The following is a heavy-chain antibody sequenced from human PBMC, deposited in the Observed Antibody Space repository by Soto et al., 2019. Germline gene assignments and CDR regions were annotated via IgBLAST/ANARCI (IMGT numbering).Heavy chain of an antibody. CDR1: GDSVSSNSAA. V-gene: IGHV6-1*01. CDR2: TYYRSKWYN. CDR3: ARGFKTNFDY. J-gene: IGHJ4*02. Sequence: SQTLSLTCAISGDSVSSNSAAWSCIMQSPSRGLEWLGRTYYRSKWYNDYAVSVKSRITINPDTSKNQFSLQLDSVTPEDTAVYYCARGFKTNFDYWGQGSLVTVSS.